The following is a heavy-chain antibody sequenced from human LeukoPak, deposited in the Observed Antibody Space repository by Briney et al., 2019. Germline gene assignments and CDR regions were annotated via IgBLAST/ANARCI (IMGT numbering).Heavy chain of an antibody. D-gene: IGHD3-22*01. CDR3: ARDDDRAREIDY. CDR1: RDTFSKYA. Sequence: GSSVKVSCKASRDTFSKYAISWVRQAPGQGLEWMGRIIPILNITHYAQKFQGRVTIAADKSTSTAYMELSSLRSEDTAMYYCARDDDRAREIDYWGQGTLVTVSS. V-gene: IGHV1-69*04. CDR2: IIPILNIT. J-gene: IGHJ4*02.